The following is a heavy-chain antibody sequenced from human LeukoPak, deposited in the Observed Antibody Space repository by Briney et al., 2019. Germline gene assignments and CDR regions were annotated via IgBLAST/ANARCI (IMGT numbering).Heavy chain of an antibody. J-gene: IGHJ4*02. CDR3: AGNYGPYYFDY. CDR1: GFTFSNYG. V-gene: IGHV3-33*08. Sequence: GGSLRLSCVASGFTFSNYGMHWVRQAPGKGLEWVAVIWYDGSNKYYADSVKGRFTISRDNSKNTLYLQMNSLRAEDTAVYYCAGNYGPYYFDYWGQGTLVTVSS. CDR2: IWYDGSNK. D-gene: IGHD3-10*01.